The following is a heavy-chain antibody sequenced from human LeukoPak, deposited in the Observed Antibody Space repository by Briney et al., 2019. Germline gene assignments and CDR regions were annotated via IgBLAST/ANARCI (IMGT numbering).Heavy chain of an antibody. D-gene: IGHD3-10*01. CDR2: ISAYNGNT. V-gene: IGHV1-18*01. J-gene: IGHJ4*02. CDR3: ARDYFAMVRGVIITPLGY. Sequence: SVKVSCKASGYTFTSYGISWVRQASGQGLEWMGWISAYNGNTNYAQKLQGRVTMTTDTSTSTAYMALRSLRSDDTAVYYCARDYFAMVRGVIITPLGYWGQGTLVTVSS. CDR1: GYTFTSYG.